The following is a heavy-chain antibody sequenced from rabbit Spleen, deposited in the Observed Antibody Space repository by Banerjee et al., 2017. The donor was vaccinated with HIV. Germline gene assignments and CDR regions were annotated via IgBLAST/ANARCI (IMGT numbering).Heavy chain of an antibody. CDR1: GFSFSDRDV. Sequence: QEQLEESGGGLVKPEGSLTLTCKASGFSFSDRDVMCWVRQAPGKGLEWIACIDAGSSGFTYFASWAKGRFTCSKTSSTTATLQMTRLTVADTATYFCARDAAGREDFNLWGQGTLVTVS. V-gene: IGHV1S45*01. CDR2: IDAGSSGFT. D-gene: IGHD4-2*01. J-gene: IGHJ4*01. CDR3: ARDAAGREDFNL.